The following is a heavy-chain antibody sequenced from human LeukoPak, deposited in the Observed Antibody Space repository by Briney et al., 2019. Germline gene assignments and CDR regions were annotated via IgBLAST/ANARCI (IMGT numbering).Heavy chain of an antibody. J-gene: IGHJ4*02. V-gene: IGHV3-30*04. CDR2: ISYDGSNK. D-gene: IGHD5-24*01. CDR3: ARDAEMATTYYFDY. CDR1: GFTFSINA. Sequence: PGGSLRLSCAASGFTFSINAMHWVRQAPGKGLEWVAVISYDGSNKYYADSVKGRFTISRDNSKNTLYLQMNSLRPEDTAVYYCARDAEMATTYYFDYWDQGTLVTVSS.